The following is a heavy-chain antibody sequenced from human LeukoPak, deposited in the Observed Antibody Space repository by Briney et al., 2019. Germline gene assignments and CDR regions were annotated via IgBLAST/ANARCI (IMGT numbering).Heavy chain of an antibody. J-gene: IGHJ4*02. CDR1: GFTFSSYG. CDR2: ISYDGSNK. CDR3: AKDIDSSGCDY. V-gene: IGHV3-30*18. Sequence: GGSLRLSCAASGFTFSSYGMHWVRQAPGKGLEWVAVISYDGSNKYYADSVKGRFTISRDNSKNTLYLQMNSLRAEDTAVYYCAKDIDSSGCDYWGQGTLVTVSS. D-gene: IGHD6-25*01.